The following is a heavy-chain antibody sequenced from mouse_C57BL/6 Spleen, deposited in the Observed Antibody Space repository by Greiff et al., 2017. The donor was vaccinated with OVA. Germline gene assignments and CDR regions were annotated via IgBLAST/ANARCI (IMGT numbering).Heavy chain of an antibody. CDR3: ARRSRGGFDY. V-gene: IGHV5-6*01. Sequence: EVQLVESVGDLVKPGGPLKLSCAAPGSTFSSYGMSSVRQTPDNRLVWVATISSVGIYTHYPVSVTGGFPLSLDNAKNTLYLQRSSLKSEDTAMYYCARRSRGGFDYWGQGTTLTVAS. J-gene: IGHJ2*01. CDR2: ISSVGIYT. CDR1: GSTFSSYG. D-gene: IGHD6-1*01.